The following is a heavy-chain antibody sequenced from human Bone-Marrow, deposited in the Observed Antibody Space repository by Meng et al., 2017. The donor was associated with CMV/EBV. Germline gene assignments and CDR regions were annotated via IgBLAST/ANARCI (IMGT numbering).Heavy chain of an antibody. J-gene: IGHJ3*02. CDR2: IIPIFGTA. CDR1: GGTFSSYA. V-gene: IGHV1-69*05. CDR3: AGHSGSYEHDAFDI. Sequence: SVKVSCKASGGTFSSYAISWVRQAPGQGLEWMGGIIPIFGTANYAQKFQGRVTITTDESTSTAYMELSSLRSEDTAVYYCAGHSGSYEHDAFDIWGQGTMVTFSS. D-gene: IGHD1-26*01.